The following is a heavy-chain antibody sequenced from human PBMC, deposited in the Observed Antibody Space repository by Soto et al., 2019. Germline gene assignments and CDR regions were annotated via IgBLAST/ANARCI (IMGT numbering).Heavy chain of an antibody. CDR3: ARDPGDIVVVPAAIPIPNYYYYYGMDV. CDR2: ISAYNGNT. D-gene: IGHD2-2*02. J-gene: IGHJ6*02. V-gene: IGHV1-18*04. CDR1: GYTFTSYG. Sequence: ASVKVSCKASGYTFTSYGISWVRQAPGQGLEGMGWISAYNGNTNYAQKLQGRVTMTTDTSTSTAYMELRSLRSDDTAVYYCARDPGDIVVVPAAIPIPNYYYYYGMDVWGQGTTVTVSS.